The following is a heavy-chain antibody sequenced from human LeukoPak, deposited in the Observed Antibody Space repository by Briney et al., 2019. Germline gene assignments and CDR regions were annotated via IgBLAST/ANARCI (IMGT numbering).Heavy chain of an antibody. Sequence: GGSLRLSCAASGFTFSSYGMHWVRQAPGKGLEWVAVIWYDGSNKYYADSVKGRLTISRDNSKNTLYLQMNSLRAEDMAVYYCAKAVANHHFDYWGQGTLVTVSS. V-gene: IGHV3-33*06. CDR3: AKAVANHHFDY. D-gene: IGHD5-12*01. J-gene: IGHJ4*02. CDR1: GFTFSSYG. CDR2: IWYDGSNK.